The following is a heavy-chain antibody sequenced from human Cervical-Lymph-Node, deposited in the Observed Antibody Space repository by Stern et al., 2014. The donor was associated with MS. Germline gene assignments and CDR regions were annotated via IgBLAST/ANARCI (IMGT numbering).Heavy chain of an antibody. Sequence: VQLVESGGAVVQPGRSLRLSCAASGYVFSSYALHWVRQAPGKGLEWVAVISYDGKDKYHADFVKGRFTISRDNSKSTLYLQMNRLRVEDTAVYYCARDPRVGTSETLYYYGLDVWGQGTTVTVSS. CDR3: ARDPRVGTSETLYYYGLDV. CDR2: ISYDGKDK. J-gene: IGHJ6*02. D-gene: IGHD1-26*01. CDR1: GYVFSSYA. V-gene: IGHV3-30*04.